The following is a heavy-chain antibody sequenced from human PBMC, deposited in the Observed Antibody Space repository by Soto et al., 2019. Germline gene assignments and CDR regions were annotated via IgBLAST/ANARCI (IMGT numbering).Heavy chain of an antibody. Sequence: ESGGGVVQPGRSQRLSCAASGFTFSSYGMHWVRQAPGKGLEWVAVIWFDGSNKFYADSVKGRFTISRDNSKNTVSLQMNSLRDEDSAAYYCATTGPYWGQGTLVTVSS. CDR3: ATTGPY. V-gene: IGHV3-33*01. J-gene: IGHJ4*02. CDR1: GFTFSSYG. CDR2: IWFDGSNK.